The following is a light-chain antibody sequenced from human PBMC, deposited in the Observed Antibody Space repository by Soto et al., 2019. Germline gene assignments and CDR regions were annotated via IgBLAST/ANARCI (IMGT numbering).Light chain of an antibody. V-gene: IGKV1-9*01. CDR1: QGIRTN. J-gene: IGKJ1*01. Sequence: DIQLTQSPPFLSAYVGDRVTITCRAGQGIRTNLAWYQQKPGKAPKVLIYGPSTLQSGVPSRFSGSGSGTEFTLTSSSLQPEDFATYYCQQLYSYPPWTFGQGTKVEIK. CDR2: GPS. CDR3: QQLYSYPPWT.